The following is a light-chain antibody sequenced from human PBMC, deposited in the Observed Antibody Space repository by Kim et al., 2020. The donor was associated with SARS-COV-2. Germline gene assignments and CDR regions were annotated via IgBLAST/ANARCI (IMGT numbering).Light chain of an antibody. Sequence: QSALTQPPSASGSPGQSVAISCTGTSADIGGYDFVSWYQQHPGKAPKLLIYEVTKRPAGVPDRFSGSKSGNTASLTVTGLQAGDEAEYYCCSYVYTKQLLFGGGTQLTVL. CDR1: SADIGGYDF. V-gene: IGLV2-8*01. CDR3: CSYVYTKQLL. CDR2: EVT. J-gene: IGLJ3*02.